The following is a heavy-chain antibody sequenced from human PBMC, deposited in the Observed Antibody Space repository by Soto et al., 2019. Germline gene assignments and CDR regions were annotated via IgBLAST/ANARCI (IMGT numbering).Heavy chain of an antibody. Sequence: GESLKISCKGSGYSFTSYWIGWVRQMPGKGLEWMGIIYPGDSDTRYSPSFQGQVTISADKSISTAYLQWSSLKASDTAMYYCARLIVDNSGTTPFDYWGQRTLVTVSS. CDR2: IYPGDSDT. D-gene: IGHD1-7*01. CDR1: GYSFTSYW. V-gene: IGHV5-51*01. CDR3: ARLIVDNSGTTPFDY. J-gene: IGHJ4*02.